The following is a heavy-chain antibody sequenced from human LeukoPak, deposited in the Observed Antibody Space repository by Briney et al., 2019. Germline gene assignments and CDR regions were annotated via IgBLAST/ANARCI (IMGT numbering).Heavy chain of an antibody. V-gene: IGHV3-30*04. Sequence: GGSLRLSCEASGFTFSHYSIHWVRQTTGKGLEWVAAISSDGVEKHYADSVKGRFTISRDNSKSTLYLQMNSLRAEDTALYYCAREGHYDILTGYSPVEYYFYYMDVWGKGTTVTVSS. J-gene: IGHJ6*03. CDR2: ISSDGVEK. D-gene: IGHD3-9*01. CDR1: GFTFSHYS. CDR3: AREGHYDILTGYSPVEYYFYYMDV.